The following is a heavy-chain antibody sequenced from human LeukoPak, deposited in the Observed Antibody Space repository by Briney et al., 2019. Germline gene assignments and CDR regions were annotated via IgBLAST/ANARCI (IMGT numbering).Heavy chain of an antibody. CDR3: AKEVDCPSDCLFFHS. CDR2: INRRGHT. Sequence: EGSLRPSCAASGFTFDRFTIHWVRQTPGKGLEWVSLINRRGHTFYADSVKGRFTISRDNSRNSVLLQMNSLRPEDTALYHCAKEVDCPSDCLFFHSWGQGTLVTVSS. CDR1: GFTFDRFT. D-gene: IGHD2-21*02. J-gene: IGHJ4*02. V-gene: IGHV3-43*01.